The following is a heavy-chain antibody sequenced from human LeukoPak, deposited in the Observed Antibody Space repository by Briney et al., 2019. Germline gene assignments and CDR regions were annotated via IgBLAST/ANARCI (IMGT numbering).Heavy chain of an antibody. CDR1: GFTFDDYA. Sequence: GGSLRLSCAASGFTFDDYAMHWVRQAPGKGLEWVSGISWNSGSIGYADSVKGRFTISRDNAKNSLYLQMNSLRAEDTALYYCATAPSGIAVAGYFDYWGQGTLVTVSS. CDR3: ATAPSGIAVAGYFDY. CDR2: ISWNSGSI. V-gene: IGHV3-9*01. J-gene: IGHJ4*02. D-gene: IGHD6-19*01.